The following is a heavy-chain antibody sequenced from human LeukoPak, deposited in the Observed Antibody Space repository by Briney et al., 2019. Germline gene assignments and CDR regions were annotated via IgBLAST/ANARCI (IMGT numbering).Heavy chain of an antibody. CDR2: ISGSGGSA. CDR1: GFTFSSYA. Sequence: PGGSLRLSCAASGFTFSSYAMSWVRQAPGKGLEWVSAISGSGGSAYYADSVKGRFTVSRDNSKNTLYLQMNSLRAEDTAMYYCAKVSLNMVNDAFDIWGQGTMVSVSS. D-gene: IGHD4/OR15-4a*01. V-gene: IGHV3-23*01. CDR3: AKVSLNMVNDAFDI. J-gene: IGHJ3*02.